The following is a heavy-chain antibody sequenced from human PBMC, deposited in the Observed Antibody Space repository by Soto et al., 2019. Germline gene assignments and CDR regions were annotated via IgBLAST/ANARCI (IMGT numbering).Heavy chain of an antibody. CDR3: ARDAISMVRGTNNWFDP. CDR1: GFIFSDHA. J-gene: IGHJ5*02. D-gene: IGHD3-10*01. CDR2: ISGNGIAT. V-gene: IGHV3-23*01. Sequence: PGGSLRLSCEDTGFIFSDHAMSWVRQAPGKGLEWVSAISGNGIATYYADSVKGRFTISRDNSKNTLYLQMNRLRADDTAVYYCARDAISMVRGTNNWFDPWGQGTLVTVSS.